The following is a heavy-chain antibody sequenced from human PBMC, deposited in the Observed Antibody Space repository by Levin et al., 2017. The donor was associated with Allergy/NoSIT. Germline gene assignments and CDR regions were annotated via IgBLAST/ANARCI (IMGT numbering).Heavy chain of an antibody. V-gene: IGHV4-59*08. Sequence: SQTLSLPCTVSGDSIRSYYWSWIRQPPGKGLEWIGYVYNSGSTNYNPSLKSRVTISVDTSKNQFSLKLSSVTAADTAVYYCARRFCSGGTCYSGSHGMDVWGQGTTVTVSS. J-gene: IGHJ6*02. CDR1: GDSIRSYY. CDR3: ARRFCSGGTCYSGSHGMDV. D-gene: IGHD2-15*01. CDR2: VYNSGST.